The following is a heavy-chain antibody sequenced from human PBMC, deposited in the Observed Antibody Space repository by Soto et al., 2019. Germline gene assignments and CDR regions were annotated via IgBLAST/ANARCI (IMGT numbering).Heavy chain of an antibody. V-gene: IGHV1-69*13. D-gene: IGHD4-17*01. CDR1: GGTFSSYA. J-gene: IGHJ5*02. Sequence: SVKVSCKASGGTFSSYAISWVRQAPGQGLEWMGGIIPIFGTANYAQKFQGRVTITADESTSTAYMELSSLRSEDTAVYYCVRESIAYGGNFNPNRFDPWGQGTLVTVSS. CDR2: IIPIFGTA. CDR3: VRESIAYGGNFNPNRFDP.